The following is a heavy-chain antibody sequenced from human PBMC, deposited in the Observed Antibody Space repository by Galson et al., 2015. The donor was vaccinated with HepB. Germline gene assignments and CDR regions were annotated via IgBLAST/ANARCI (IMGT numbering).Heavy chain of an antibody. Sequence: PALVKPTQTLTLTCTFSGFSLSTTGMCVTWIRQPPGKALEWLARTDWDGDKYYSTSLKTRLTISKDTSKNQVVLTMTNMDPVDTATYYCARMRYYDTSGHYYFDYWGQGTLVTVSS. V-gene: IGHV2-70*11. D-gene: IGHD3-22*01. J-gene: IGHJ4*02. CDR2: TDWDGDK. CDR3: ARMRYYDTSGHYYFDY. CDR1: GFSLSTTGMC.